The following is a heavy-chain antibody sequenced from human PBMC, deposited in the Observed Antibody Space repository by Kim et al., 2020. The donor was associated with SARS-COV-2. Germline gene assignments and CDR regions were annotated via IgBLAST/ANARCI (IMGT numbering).Heavy chain of an antibody. CDR1: GFTFSHYW. J-gene: IGHJ2*01. CDR2: IKSDGSDK. V-gene: IGHV3-7*03. CDR3: ARDYNWYSDL. Sequence: GGSLRLSCAASGFTFSHYWMTWVRQAPGKGLEWVANIKSDGSDKYYVDSVKGRFTISRDNAKNSLDLEMNSLRVDDTAFYYCARDYNWYSDLWGRGNLVTVSS.